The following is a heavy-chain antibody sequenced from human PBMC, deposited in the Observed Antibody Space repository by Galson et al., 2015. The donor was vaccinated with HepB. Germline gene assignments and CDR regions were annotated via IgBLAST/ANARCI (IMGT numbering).Heavy chain of an antibody. Sequence: SLRLSCAASGFAFSSYAVHWVRQAPGKGLDWVGVISYDGNTKYYADSAKGRFSISRDNSKNTAYLQLSSLRIDDTGLYYCAREFAAAHGTFDDWGQGTLVTVSS. CDR1: GFAFSSYA. CDR3: AREFAAAHGTFDD. CDR2: ISYDGNTK. D-gene: IGHD6-13*01. J-gene: IGHJ4*02. V-gene: IGHV3-30*04.